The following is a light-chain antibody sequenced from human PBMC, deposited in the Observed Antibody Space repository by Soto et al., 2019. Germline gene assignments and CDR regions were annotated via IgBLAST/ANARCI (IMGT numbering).Light chain of an antibody. V-gene: IGKV3-11*01. J-gene: IGKJ4*01. Sequence: VVLTQSPATLSLSLGESASLSCRASQSVGSNLAWYQQKRGQAPRLLIYDATERATGIPAKFTGSRSGTDFTLIISRLEPVDFAVYYCQQRSDRLSFGGGTVVEI. CDR3: QQRSDRLS. CDR2: DAT. CDR1: QSVGSN.